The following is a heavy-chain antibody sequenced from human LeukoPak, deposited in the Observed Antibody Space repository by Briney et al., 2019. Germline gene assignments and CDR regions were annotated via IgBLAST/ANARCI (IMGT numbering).Heavy chain of an antibody. CDR1: GYTFTGYY. V-gene: IGHV1-2*02. Sequence: ASVKVSCKASGYTFTGYYIHWVRQAPGQGLEWMGWINPNSGDANYARKFQVRVTMTRDTSIRTAYMELSRLRSDDTAVYYCARNGRYSAFDYWGQGTLVTVSS. J-gene: IGHJ4*02. CDR2: INPNSGDA. D-gene: IGHD6-19*01. CDR3: ARNGRYSAFDY.